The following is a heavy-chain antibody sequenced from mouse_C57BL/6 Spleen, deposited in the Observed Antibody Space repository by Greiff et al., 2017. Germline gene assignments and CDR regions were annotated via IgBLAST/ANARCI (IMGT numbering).Heavy chain of an antibody. Sequence: VQLQQPGAELVKPGASVKMSCKASGYTFTSYWITWVKQRPGQGLEWIGDIYPGSGSTNYNEKFKGKATLTVDTSSSTAYMQLSSLTSEDSAVYYCAKYYYGSSWNAMDYWGQGTSVTVSS. V-gene: IGHV1-55*01. J-gene: IGHJ4*01. CDR1: GYTFTSYW. CDR2: IYPGSGST. CDR3: AKYYYGSSWNAMDY. D-gene: IGHD1-1*01.